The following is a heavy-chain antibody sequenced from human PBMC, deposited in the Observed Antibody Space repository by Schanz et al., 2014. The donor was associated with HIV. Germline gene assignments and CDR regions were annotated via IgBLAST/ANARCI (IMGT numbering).Heavy chain of an antibody. Sequence: EVQLVESGGGLVQPGRSLRLSCAASGFTFDDYAMHWVRQAPGKGLEWVSGISWNSDTIGYGDSVKGRFTISRDNSKNTLYLQMNSMRVEDTAVYYCANEEVPNDYWGQGTLVTVSS. CDR2: ISWNSDTI. V-gene: IGHV3-9*01. CDR1: GFTFDDYA. CDR3: ANEEVPNDY. J-gene: IGHJ4*02.